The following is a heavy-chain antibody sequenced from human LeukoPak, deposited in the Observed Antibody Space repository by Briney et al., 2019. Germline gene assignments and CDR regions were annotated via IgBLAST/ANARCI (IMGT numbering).Heavy chain of an antibody. CDR3: ASMTTVATDYFYYYIDV. V-gene: IGHV3-69-1*01. J-gene: IGHJ6*03. Sequence: PGGSLRLSCAASGFTFSDSYMIWVRQAPGKGLEWVSYITSGSAIYYADSVEGRFTFSRDNINNSLSLQMDSLRAEDTAVYYCASMTTVATDYFYYYIDVWGKGTTVTVSS. D-gene: IGHD4-23*01. CDR2: ITSGSAI. CDR1: GFTFSDSY.